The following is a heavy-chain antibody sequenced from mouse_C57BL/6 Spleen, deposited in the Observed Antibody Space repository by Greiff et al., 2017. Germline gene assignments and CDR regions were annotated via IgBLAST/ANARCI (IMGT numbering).Heavy chain of an antibody. V-gene: IGHV1-82*01. J-gene: IGHJ3*01. CDR1: GYAFSSSW. CDR2: IYPGDGDT. CDR3: ASAYYSNSGFAY. Sequence: QVQLQQSGPELVKPGASVKISCKASGYAFSSSWMNWVKQRPGKGLEWIGRIYPGDGDTNYNGKFKGKATLTADKSSSTAYMQLSSLTSEDSAVYFCASAYYSNSGFAYWGQGTLVTVSA. D-gene: IGHD2-5*01.